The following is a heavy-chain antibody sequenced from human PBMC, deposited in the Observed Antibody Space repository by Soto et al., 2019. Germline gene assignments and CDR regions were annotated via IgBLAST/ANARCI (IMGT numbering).Heavy chain of an antibody. V-gene: IGHV1-2*04. Sequence: ASVKVSCKASGYTFTGYYMHWVRQAPGQGLEWMGWINPNSGGTNYAQKFQGWVTMTRDTSISTAYMELSRLRSDDTAVYYCARAPHTYYGSGDFDYWGQGTLVTVSS. J-gene: IGHJ4*02. CDR1: GYTFTGYY. CDR2: INPNSGGT. CDR3: ARAPHTYYGSGDFDY. D-gene: IGHD3-10*01.